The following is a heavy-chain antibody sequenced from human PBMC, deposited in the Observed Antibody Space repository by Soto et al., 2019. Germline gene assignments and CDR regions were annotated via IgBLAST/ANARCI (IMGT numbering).Heavy chain of an antibody. Sequence: SETLSLTCTVSGGSISSSSYYWGWIRQPPGKGLEWIGSIYYSGSTYYNPSLKSRVTISVDTSKNQFSLKLSSVTAADTAVYYCARQGAIAAAGKRWFDPWGQGTLVTVSS. D-gene: IGHD6-13*01. J-gene: IGHJ5*02. V-gene: IGHV4-39*01. CDR2: IYYSGST. CDR3: ARQGAIAAAGKRWFDP. CDR1: GGSISSSSYY.